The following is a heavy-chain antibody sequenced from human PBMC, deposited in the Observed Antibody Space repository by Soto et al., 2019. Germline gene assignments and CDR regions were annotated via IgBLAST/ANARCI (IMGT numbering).Heavy chain of an antibody. Sequence: PSETLSLTCTVSGAPISGSVSSYYWSWIRQPPGKGLEWIGYVHHDGRTSYNSSLKNRVTISLDTSKNQFSLKVSSVTAADTAVYFCERDRPYSGFDYWGQGAPVTVYS. CDR1: GAPISGSVSSYY. D-gene: IGHD2-15*01. J-gene: IGHJ4*02. CDR3: ERDRPYSGFDY. CDR2: VHHDGRT. V-gene: IGHV4-59*02.